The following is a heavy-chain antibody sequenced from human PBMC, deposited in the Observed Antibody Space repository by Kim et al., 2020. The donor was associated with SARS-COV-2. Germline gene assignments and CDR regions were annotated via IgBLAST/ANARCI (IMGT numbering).Heavy chain of an antibody. CDR3: ARDRGIAVAGRDY. V-gene: IGHV3-33*01. J-gene: IGHJ4*02. D-gene: IGHD6-19*01. Sequence: YYADSVKGRFTISRENSKNTLYLQMNSLRAEDTAVYYCARDRGIAVAGRDYWGQGTLVTVSS.